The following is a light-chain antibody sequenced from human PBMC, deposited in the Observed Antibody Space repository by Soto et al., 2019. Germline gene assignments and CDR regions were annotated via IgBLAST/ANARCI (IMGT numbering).Light chain of an antibody. CDR3: QQYEYFWT. CDR1: QNIARS. CDR2: QAS. J-gene: IGKJ1*01. Sequence: DIQMTQSPSTLSASVGDRVTITCRASQNIARSLAWYQQKPGKAPKVLIYQASSLDSVVPSRFSGRGFGTEFTLTINTLQPDDSATYYCQQYEYFWTFGQGTKVDIK. V-gene: IGKV1-5*03.